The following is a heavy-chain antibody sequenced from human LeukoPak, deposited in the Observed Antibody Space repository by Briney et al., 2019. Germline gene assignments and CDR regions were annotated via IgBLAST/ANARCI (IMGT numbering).Heavy chain of an antibody. V-gene: IGHV4-34*01. CDR1: GGSFSGYY. CDR3: ARGGDIVVVPAAQSLLYGMDV. CDR2: INHSGST. Sequence: PSETLSLTCAVYGGSFSGYYWSWIRQPPGKGLEWIGEINHSGSTNYNPSLKSRVTISVDTSKNQFSLKLSSVTAADTAVHYCARGGDIVVVPAAQSLLYGMDVWGKGTTVTVSS. J-gene: IGHJ6*04. D-gene: IGHD2-2*01.